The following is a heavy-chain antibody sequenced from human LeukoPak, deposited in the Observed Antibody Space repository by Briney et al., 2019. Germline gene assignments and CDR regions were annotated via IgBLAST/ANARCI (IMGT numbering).Heavy chain of an antibody. Sequence: KPSETLSLTCAIYGGSFSDYYWTWIRQPPGKGLEWIGENNHGGSTNYSPSLKSRVTISVDTSKKHFSLKLSSVTAADTAVYFCARGAINYYGSGTSYYSYGMDVWGKGTTVTVSS. D-gene: IGHD3-10*01. CDR3: ARGAINYYGSGTSYYSYGMDV. CDR1: GGSFSDYY. J-gene: IGHJ6*04. CDR2: NNHGGST. V-gene: IGHV4-34*01.